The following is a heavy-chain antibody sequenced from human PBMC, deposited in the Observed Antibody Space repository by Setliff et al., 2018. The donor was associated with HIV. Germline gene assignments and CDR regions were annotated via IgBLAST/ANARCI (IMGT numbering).Heavy chain of an antibody. CDR3: ASRPDGVTGYNYFYMDV. D-gene: IGHD4-17*01. J-gene: IGHJ6*03. CDR2: INDFRST. Sequence: PSETLSLTCAVYGGSFSGHYWSWIRQPPGKGLEWIGEINDFRSTNYNPSLKTRVTISVDTSKKQFSLRLSSVTAADTAVYYCASRPDGVTGYNYFYMDVWGKGTTVTVS. V-gene: IGHV4-34*01. CDR1: GGSFSGHY.